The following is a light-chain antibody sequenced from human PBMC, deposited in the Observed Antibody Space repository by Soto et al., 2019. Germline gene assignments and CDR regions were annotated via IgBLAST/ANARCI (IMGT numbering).Light chain of an antibody. CDR1: QSVSSSY. J-gene: IGKJ5*01. V-gene: IGKV3-20*01. Sequence: EIVLTQSPGTLSLSPGERATLSCRASQSVSSSYLAWYQQKPGQAPRLLIYAASSRATGIPDRFSGSGSGTDFTFTISSLQSEDFAVYYCQQYNSWPLTFGGGTRLENK. CDR3: QQYNSWPLT. CDR2: AAS.